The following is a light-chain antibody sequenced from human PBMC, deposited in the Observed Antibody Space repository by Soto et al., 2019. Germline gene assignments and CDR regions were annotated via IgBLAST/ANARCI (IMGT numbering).Light chain of an antibody. J-gene: IGKJ1*01. CDR3: QQSYSTPWT. V-gene: IGKV1-39*01. Sequence: DIQMTQSPSSLSASVGDRVTITCRASQSISSYLNWYQQKPGKAPKLLSYAASSLQSGVPSRFSGRGSGTDFTLTISSLQPAEFATYYCQQSYSTPWTFGQGTKVEIK. CDR1: QSISSY. CDR2: AAS.